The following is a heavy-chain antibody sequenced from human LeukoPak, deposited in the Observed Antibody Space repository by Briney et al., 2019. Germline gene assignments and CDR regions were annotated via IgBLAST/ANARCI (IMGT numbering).Heavy chain of an antibody. V-gene: IGHV3-13*04. CDR2: IGTAGDT. CDR1: GFTFRDYD. Sequence: GALRLPWAASGFTFRDYDMHRVRQATGKRLEWGPTIGTAGDTYYTGSVKGRFTISRENAKNSLYLQMNSLRAGDTAVYYCARVAKERVGGVYYFDYWGQGTLVTVSS. J-gene: IGHJ4*02. CDR3: ARVAKERVGGVYYFDY. D-gene: IGHD1-1*01.